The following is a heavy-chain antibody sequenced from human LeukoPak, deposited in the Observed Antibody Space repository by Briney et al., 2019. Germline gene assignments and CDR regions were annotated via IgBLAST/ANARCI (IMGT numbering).Heavy chain of an antibody. CDR1: GFTFSSYA. CDR2: ISYDGSNK. Sequence: PGGSLRLSCAASGFTFSSYAMHWVRQAPGKGLEWVAVISYDGSNKYYADSVKGRFTISRDNSKNTPYLQMNSLRAEDTAVYYCARDYYDSSGYYYYYYYGMDVWGQGTTVTVSS. V-gene: IGHV3-30-3*01. J-gene: IGHJ6*02. CDR3: ARDYYDSSGYYYYYYYGMDV. D-gene: IGHD3-22*01.